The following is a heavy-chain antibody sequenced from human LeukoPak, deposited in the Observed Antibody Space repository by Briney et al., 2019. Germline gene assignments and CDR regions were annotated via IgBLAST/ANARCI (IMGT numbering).Heavy chain of an antibody. CDR2: IYYSGST. Sequence: SETLSLTCTVSGGSISSSSYYWGWICQPPGKGLEWIGSIYYSGSTYYNPSLKSRVTISVDTSKNQFSLKLSSVTAADTAVYYCASLSGYEADYWGQGTLVTVSS. V-gene: IGHV4-39*01. CDR1: GGSISSSSYY. J-gene: IGHJ4*02. CDR3: ASLSGYEADY. D-gene: IGHD5-12*01.